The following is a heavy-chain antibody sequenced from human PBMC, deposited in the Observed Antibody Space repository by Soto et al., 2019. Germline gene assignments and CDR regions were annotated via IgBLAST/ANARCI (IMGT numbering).Heavy chain of an antibody. CDR3: ASTYSTSWYGFDP. J-gene: IGHJ5*02. D-gene: IGHD6-13*01. CDR2: IFSNDEK. CDR1: GFSLSNAGLG. V-gene: IGHV2-26*04. Sequence: QVTVKESGPVLVKPTETLTLTCTVSGFSLSNAGLGVSWIRQPPGKALEWLAHIFSNDEKSYSTSLKSRLTTSXNXSKSQVVLIMTTMDPVDTAAYYCASTYSTSWYGFDPWGQGTLVTVSS.